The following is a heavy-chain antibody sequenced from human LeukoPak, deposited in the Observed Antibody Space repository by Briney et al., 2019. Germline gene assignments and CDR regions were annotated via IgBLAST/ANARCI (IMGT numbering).Heavy chain of an antibody. CDR3: ARRGYSYGYSTYYYYMDV. CDR1: GFTLEDYA. D-gene: IGHD5-18*01. V-gene: IGHV3-9*01. Sequence: GGFLRLSCAASGFTLEDYAMHWVRQAPGKSLEGVSGMCWNSGSIGYADSVKGRFTISRDNAKNSLYLQMNSLRAEVTALYYCARRGYSYGYSTYYYYMDVWGKGTTVTVSS. J-gene: IGHJ6*03. CDR2: MCWNSGSI.